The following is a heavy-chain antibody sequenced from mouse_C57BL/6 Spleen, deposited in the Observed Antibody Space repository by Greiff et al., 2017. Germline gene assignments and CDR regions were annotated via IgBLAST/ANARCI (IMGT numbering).Heavy chain of an antibody. CDR2: ISSGGDYI. CDR3: TRGEGAWFAY. Sequence: DVMLVESGEGLVKPGGSLKLSCAASGFTFSSYAMSWVRQTPEKRLEWVAYISSGGDYIYYADTVKGRFTISRDNARNTLYLQMSSLKSEDTAMYYCTRGEGAWFAYWGQGTLVTVSA. CDR1: GFTFSSYA. J-gene: IGHJ3*01. V-gene: IGHV5-9-1*02.